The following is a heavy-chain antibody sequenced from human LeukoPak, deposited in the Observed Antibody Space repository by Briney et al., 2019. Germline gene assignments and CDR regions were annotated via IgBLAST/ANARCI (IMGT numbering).Heavy chain of an antibody. CDR1: GGSISSSNW. Sequence: PSGTLSLTCAVSGGSISSSNWWIWVRQPPGKGLEWIGEIYHSGTTNYNPSLKSRVTISVDKSKNQFSLKLSSVTAADTAVYYCARGGNYWPQWWFDPWGRGTLVSVSS. D-gene: IGHD1-26*01. CDR3: ARGGNYWPQWWFDP. V-gene: IGHV4-4*02. CDR2: IYHSGTT. J-gene: IGHJ5*02.